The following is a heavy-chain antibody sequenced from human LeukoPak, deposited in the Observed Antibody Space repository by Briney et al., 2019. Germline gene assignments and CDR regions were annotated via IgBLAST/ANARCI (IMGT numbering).Heavy chain of an antibody. J-gene: IGHJ4*02. D-gene: IGHD3-22*01. Sequence: SETLSLTCTVSGGSISSYYWSWIRQPPGKGLEWIRYIYYSGSTNYNPSLKSRVTISVDTSKNQFSLKLSSVTAADTAVYYCARESDYDSSGYYRPFDYWGQGTLVTVSS. CDR3: ARESDYDSSGYYRPFDY. CDR2: IYYSGST. V-gene: IGHV4-59*01. CDR1: GGSISSYY.